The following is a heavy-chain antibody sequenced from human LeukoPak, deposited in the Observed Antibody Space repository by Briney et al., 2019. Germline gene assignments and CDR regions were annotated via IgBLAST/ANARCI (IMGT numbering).Heavy chain of an antibody. V-gene: IGHV4-59*01. CDR1: GGSINNYH. Sequence: PSETLSLTCTVSGGSINNYHWGWIRQPPGKGLEWIGYIYYSGSTNYNPSLKSRVTISVDTSKNQFSLKLSSVTAADTAVYYCARGVVPGYYDYWGQGTLVTVSS. D-gene: IGHD3-9*01. J-gene: IGHJ4*02. CDR3: ARGVVPGYYDY. CDR2: IYYSGST.